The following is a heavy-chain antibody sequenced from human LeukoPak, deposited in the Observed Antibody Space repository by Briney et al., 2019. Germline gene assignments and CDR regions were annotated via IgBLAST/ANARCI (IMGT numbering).Heavy chain of an antibody. J-gene: IGHJ6*02. CDR3: ARGPTEYYDILTGYSYYYYYGMDV. D-gene: IGHD3-9*01. Sequence: ASVKVSCKASGYTFTSYDINWVRQATGQGLEWMGWMNPNSGNTGYAQKFQGRVTMTRNTSISTAYMELSSLRSEDTAVYYCARGPTEYYDILTGYSYYYYYGMDVWGQGTTVAVSS. CDR1: GYTFTSYD. V-gene: IGHV1-8*01. CDR2: MNPNSGNT.